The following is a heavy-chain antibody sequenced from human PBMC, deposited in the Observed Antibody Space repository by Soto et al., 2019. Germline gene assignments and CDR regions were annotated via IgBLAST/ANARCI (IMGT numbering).Heavy chain of an antibody. CDR1: GYSCTSYW. CDR2: IYPDDSDT. J-gene: IGHJ5*02. D-gene: IGHD6-19*01. Sequence: PGECLKISCKGSGYSCTSYWLVWGRQMPGKGLELMGIIYPDDSDTRYSPSFQGHVTISADKSISATYLQWNNLKASDTAMYYCARPFDTSGWYDPWGPGALVTVSS. CDR3: ARPFDTSGWYDP. V-gene: IGHV5-51*01.